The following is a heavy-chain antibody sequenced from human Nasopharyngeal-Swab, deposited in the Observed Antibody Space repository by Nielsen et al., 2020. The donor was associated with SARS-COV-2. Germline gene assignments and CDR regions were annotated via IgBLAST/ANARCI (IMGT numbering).Heavy chain of an antibody. CDR3: TRCGGGCYSGRDY. CDR2: ITSKGNNYST. J-gene: IGHJ4*02. D-gene: IGHD2-15*01. Sequence: GESLKISCAASGFTFSDSAIHWVRQASGEGLGWVARITSKGNNYSTAYSASVKGRFIIFSDDPTNTAYLQMNSLKTEDTAMYYCTRCGGGCYSGRDYWGQGTLVTVSS. CDR1: GFTFSDSA. V-gene: IGHV3-73*01.